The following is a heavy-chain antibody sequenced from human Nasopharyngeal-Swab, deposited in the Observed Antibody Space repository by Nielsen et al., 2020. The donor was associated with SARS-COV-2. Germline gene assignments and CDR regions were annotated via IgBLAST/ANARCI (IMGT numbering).Heavy chain of an antibody. J-gene: IGHJ4*02. CDR1: GFTFSSYS. D-gene: IGHD3-10*01. CDR2: ISSSSSSI. Sequence: GGSLRLSCAASGFTFSSYSMNWVRQAPGKGLEWVSYISSSSSSIYYADSVKGRFTISRDNAKNSLCLQMDSLRDEDSAVDYCARDPAYYFGSGSYYPDYWGQGTLVTVSS. CDR3: ARDPAYYFGSGSYYPDY. V-gene: IGHV3-48*02.